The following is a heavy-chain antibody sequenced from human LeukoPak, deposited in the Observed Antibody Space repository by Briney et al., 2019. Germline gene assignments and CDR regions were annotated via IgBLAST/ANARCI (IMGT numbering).Heavy chain of an antibody. D-gene: IGHD5-12*01. CDR1: GFTFSSYA. CDR2: ISYDGSNK. J-gene: IGHJ4*02. V-gene: IGHV3-30-3*01. Sequence: GESLRLSCAASGFTFSSYAMHWVRQAPGKGLEWVAVISYDGSNKYYADSVKGRFTISRDNSKNTLYLQMNSLRAEDTAVYYCARDSRRGATGDYWGQGTLVTVSS. CDR3: ARDSRRGATGDY.